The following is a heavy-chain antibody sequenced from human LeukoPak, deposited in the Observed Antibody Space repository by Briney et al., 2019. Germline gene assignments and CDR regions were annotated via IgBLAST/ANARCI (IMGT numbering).Heavy chain of an antibody. CDR1: GFTFGSYA. CDR2: IFGSGGSA. Sequence: GSLSLSCEASGFTFGSYAMYWVRQAPGKGLEWVAGIFGSGGSAHYADSAKGRFTISRDNSKNTVYLQINSLRAEDTAVYYCGKTTTGYSSGQKPAWPADYWGQGTLVTVSS. CDR3: GKTTTGYSSGQKPAWPADY. J-gene: IGHJ4*02. V-gene: IGHV3-23*01. D-gene: IGHD6-19*01.